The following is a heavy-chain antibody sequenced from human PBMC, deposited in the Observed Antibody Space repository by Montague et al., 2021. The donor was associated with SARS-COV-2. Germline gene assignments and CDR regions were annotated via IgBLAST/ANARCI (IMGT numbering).Heavy chain of an antibody. CDR2: INHSGST. D-gene: IGHD3-22*01. J-gene: IGHJ2*01. Sequence: SETLSLTCAVYGGSFSDYYWSWIRQPPGKGLEWIGEINHSGSTNYNPSLRSRVTISVETSKNQFALKLSAVTAADTAVYYCARGATTISCILVVMAGAGWYFDPWGRGTLVTVSS. CDR1: GGSFSDYY. CDR3: ARGATTISCILVVMAGAGWYFDP. V-gene: IGHV4-34*01.